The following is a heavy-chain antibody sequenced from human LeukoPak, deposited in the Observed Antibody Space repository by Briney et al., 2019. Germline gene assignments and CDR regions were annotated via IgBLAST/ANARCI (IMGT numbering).Heavy chain of an antibody. CDR1: GFTVSNYA. D-gene: IGHD6-13*01. Sequence: GGSLRLSCAASGFTVSNYAMSWVRQAPGKGLEWVSGISGSGGSTYYADSVKGRFTISRDNSKNTLYLQMNSLRAEDTAVYYCAKGSSSYYFAFDIWGQGTMVTVSS. CDR2: ISGSGGST. V-gene: IGHV3-23*01. J-gene: IGHJ3*02. CDR3: AKGSSSYYFAFDI.